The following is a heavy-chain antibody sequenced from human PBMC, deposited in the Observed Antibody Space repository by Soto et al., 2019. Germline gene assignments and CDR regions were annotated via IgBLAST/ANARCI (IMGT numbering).Heavy chain of an antibody. Sequence: GGSLRLSCVVSGFTLSDYYIDWVRQAPGKGLEWVGRSRNKAKAYTTDYAASVRGRFTLSRDEAKNSLFLQMSSLKSDDTATYYCTRALPGAVSDYWGQGTLVTVSS. J-gene: IGHJ4*02. CDR3: TRALPGAVSDY. CDR2: SRNKAKAYTT. D-gene: IGHD1-26*01. CDR1: GFTLSDYY. V-gene: IGHV3-72*01.